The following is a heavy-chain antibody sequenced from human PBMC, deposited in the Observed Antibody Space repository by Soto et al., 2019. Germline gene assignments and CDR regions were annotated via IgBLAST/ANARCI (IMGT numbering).Heavy chain of an antibody. CDR1: GGSVSSGDYY. CDR3: ARERPDGARLDP. V-gene: IGHV4-30-4*01. D-gene: IGHD6-6*01. J-gene: IGHJ5*02. CDR2: IYYSGST. Sequence: QVQLQESGPGLVKPSQTLSLTCSVSGGSVSSGDYYWSWIRQPPGKGLEWIGYIYYSGSTYYNPSLKSRVTISVDTSKNQFSLKLSSVTAADTAVYYCARERPDGARLDPWGQGTLVTVSS.